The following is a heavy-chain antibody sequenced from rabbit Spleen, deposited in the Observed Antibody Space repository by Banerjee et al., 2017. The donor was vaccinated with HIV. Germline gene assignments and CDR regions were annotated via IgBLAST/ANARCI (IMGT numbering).Heavy chain of an antibody. Sequence: QSLEESGGDLVKPGASLTLTCTASGFSFSSRYYMCWVRQAPGKGLECIACIYAGSSGSTYYANWAKGRFTFSKTSSTTVTLQMTSLTAADTATYFCARDLDGVIGWNFGWWGPGTLVTVS. CDR1: GFSFSSRYY. CDR2: IYAGSSGST. D-gene: IGHD4-1*01. CDR3: ARDLDGVIGWNFGW. V-gene: IGHV1S40*01. J-gene: IGHJ6*01.